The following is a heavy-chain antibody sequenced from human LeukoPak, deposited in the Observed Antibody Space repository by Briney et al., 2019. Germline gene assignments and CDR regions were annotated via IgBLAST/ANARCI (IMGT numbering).Heavy chain of an antibody. V-gene: IGHV4-59*01. CDR1: GGSISSYY. J-gene: IGHJ4*02. CDR2: IYYRGTT. Sequence: SETPSLTCTVSGGSISSYYWSWIRQPPGKGLEWIGNIYYRGTTNYNPSLKSRVTISVDTSKNQFSLKLSSVTAADTAVYHCARETAAGQTDYWGQGTPVTVSS. D-gene: IGHD6-13*01. CDR3: ARETAAGQTDY.